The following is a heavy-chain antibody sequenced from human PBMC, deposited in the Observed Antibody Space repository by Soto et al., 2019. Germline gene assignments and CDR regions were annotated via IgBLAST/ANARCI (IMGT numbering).Heavy chain of an antibody. CDR1: GYSFTSYW. CDR3: ALTTVTTFSYYYMDV. J-gene: IGHJ6*03. D-gene: IGHD4-17*01. V-gene: IGHV5-51*01. Sequence: GESLKISCKGSGYSFTSYWIGWVRQMPGKGLEWMGIIYPGDSDTRYSPSFQGQVTISADKSISTAYLQWSSLKASDTAMYYCALTTVTTFSYYYMDVWGKGTTVTVSS. CDR2: IYPGDSDT.